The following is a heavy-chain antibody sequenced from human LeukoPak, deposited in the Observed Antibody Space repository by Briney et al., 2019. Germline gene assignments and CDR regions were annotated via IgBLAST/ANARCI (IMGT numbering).Heavy chain of an antibody. CDR3: GTEREEFDY. D-gene: IGHD1-1*01. Sequence: GGSLRLSCAASGFTFSSYWMSWVRQAPGKGLEWVANIKQDGSEKYYVDSVKGRVTISRHNAKNALYLQMNSLIAEDTAVYYCGTEREEFDYWGQGTLVTVSS. CDR1: GFTFSSYW. J-gene: IGHJ4*02. V-gene: IGHV3-7*01. CDR2: IKQDGSEK.